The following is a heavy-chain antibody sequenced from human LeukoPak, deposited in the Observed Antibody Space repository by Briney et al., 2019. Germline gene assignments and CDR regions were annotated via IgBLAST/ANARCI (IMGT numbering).Heavy chain of an antibody. J-gene: IGHJ4*02. Sequence: ASVKVSCKASGYSLTGQDMHWVRQAPGQGLEWMGWINPNTGGTNYAQKFQGRVTVTRDTTISAAFMELSRLTSDDTAVYYCASYPRYSSSPPFDYWGQGTLVTVSP. CDR2: INPNTGGT. CDR3: ASYPRYSSSPPFDY. CDR1: GYSLTGQD. V-gene: IGHV1-2*02. D-gene: IGHD6-6*01.